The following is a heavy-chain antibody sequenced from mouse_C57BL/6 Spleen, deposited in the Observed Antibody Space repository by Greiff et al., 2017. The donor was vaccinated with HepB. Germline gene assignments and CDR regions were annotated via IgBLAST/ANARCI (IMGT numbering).Heavy chain of an antibody. J-gene: IGHJ1*03. CDR1: GFTFSSYA. V-gene: IGHV5-9-1*02. CDR2: ISSGGDYI. Sequence: DVMLVESGEGLVKPGGSLKLSCAASGFTFSSYAMSWVRQTPEKRLEWVAYISSGGDYIYYADTVKGRFTISRDNARNTLYLQMSSLKSEDTAMYYCTRDKTTVVATEYFDVWGTGTTVTVSS. CDR3: TRDKTTVVATEYFDV. D-gene: IGHD1-1*01.